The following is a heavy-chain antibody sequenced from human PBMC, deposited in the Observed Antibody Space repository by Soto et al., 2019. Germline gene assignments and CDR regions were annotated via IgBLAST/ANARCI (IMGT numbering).Heavy chain of an antibody. D-gene: IGHD3-9*01. V-gene: IGHV1-3*01. CDR1: GYTFTSYA. Sequence: ASVKVSCKASGYTFTSYAMHWVRQAPGQRLEWMGWINAGNGNTKYSQKFQGRVTITRVTSASTAYMELSSLRSEDTAVYYCAIPYYDILTGEAPFDYWGQGTLVTVPQ. J-gene: IGHJ4*02. CDR3: AIPYYDILTGEAPFDY. CDR2: INAGNGNT.